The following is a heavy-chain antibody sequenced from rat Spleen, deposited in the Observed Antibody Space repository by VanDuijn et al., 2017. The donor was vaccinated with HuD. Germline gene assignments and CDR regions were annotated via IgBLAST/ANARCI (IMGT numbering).Heavy chain of an antibody. J-gene: IGHJ1*01. D-gene: IGHD3-8*01. CDR2: ISPSGGST. V-gene: IGHV5-19*01. CDR1: GFTFSNYG. Sequence: EVQLVKSGGGLVQPGRSLKLSCAASGFTFSNYGMHWIRQAPTKGLEWVASISPSGGSTYYRDSVKGRFIISRDIAKSTLYLQMDSLRSEDTATYYCATSPYYWYFDFWGPGTMVTVSS. CDR3: ATSPYYWYFDF.